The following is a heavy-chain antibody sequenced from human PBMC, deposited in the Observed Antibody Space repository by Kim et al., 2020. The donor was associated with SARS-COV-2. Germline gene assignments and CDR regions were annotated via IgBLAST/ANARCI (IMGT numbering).Heavy chain of an antibody. CDR2: ISSRGMTK. CDR3: ARTGSGRGNYFDY. CDR1: GFTFSSCE. Sequence: GGSLRLSCAASGFTFSSCEMNWVRQAPGKGLEWVSYISSRGMTKYYADSVKGRFTISRDNAKNSVYLQMNSLRAEDTAVYYCARTGSGRGNYFDYWGQGILVTVSS. J-gene: IGHJ4*02. D-gene: IGHD2-15*01. V-gene: IGHV3-48*03.